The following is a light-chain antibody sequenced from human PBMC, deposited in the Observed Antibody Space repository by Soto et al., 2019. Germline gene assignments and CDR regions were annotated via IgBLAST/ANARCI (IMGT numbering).Light chain of an antibody. CDR2: AAS. J-gene: IGKJ3*01. Sequence: DIQMTQSPSSLSASLGDRVTITCRASQSISSYLNWYQKKPGKAPNLLIYAASSLQSGVPSKFSGSGSGTDFTLTISSLRPEDFATYYCQQSYRSPFTFVPGTKVDIK. CDR1: QSISSY. V-gene: IGKV1-39*01. CDR3: QQSYRSPFT.